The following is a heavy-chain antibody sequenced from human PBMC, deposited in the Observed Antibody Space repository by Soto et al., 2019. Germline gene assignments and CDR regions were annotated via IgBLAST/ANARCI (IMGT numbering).Heavy chain of an antibody. Sequence: GGSLRLSCVASGFSITNYWMHWVRQAPGKGLEWVPRINSDGSTTDYADSVRGRFTISRDNAKNTLYLQMNSLRGDDTAVNYCARGFRWGMDVWGQGTTVTGSS. D-gene: IGHD3-10*01. V-gene: IGHV3-74*01. CDR2: INSDGSTT. J-gene: IGHJ6*02. CDR3: ARGFRWGMDV. CDR1: GFSITNYW.